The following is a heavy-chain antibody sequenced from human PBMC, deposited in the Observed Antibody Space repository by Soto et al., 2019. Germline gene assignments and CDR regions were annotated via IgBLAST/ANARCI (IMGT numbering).Heavy chain of an antibody. CDR1: GYTFTSYG. J-gene: IGHJ3*02. D-gene: IGHD2-21*01. CDR2: ISAYNGNT. V-gene: IGHV1-18*01. Sequence: ASVKVSCKASGYTFTSYGISWVRQAPGQGLEWMGWISAYNGNTNYAQKLQGRVTMTTDTSTSTAYMELRSQRSDDTAVYYCAREAGGIMVVIAPDAFDIWGQGTMVTVSS. CDR3: AREAGGIMVVIAPDAFDI.